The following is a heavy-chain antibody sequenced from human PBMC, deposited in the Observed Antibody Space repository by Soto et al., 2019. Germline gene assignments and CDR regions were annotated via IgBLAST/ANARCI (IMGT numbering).Heavy chain of an antibody. J-gene: IGHJ6*03. V-gene: IGHV6-1*01. Sequence: PSQTLSLTCAISGDSVSSNSAAWNWIRQSPSRGLEWLGRTYHRSKWYNDYAVSVKSRITINPDTSKNQFSLQLNSVTPEDTAVYYCAREDATDCFYDNPYYYYFMYVWGQGTSVIVS. CDR1: GDSVSSNSAA. CDR3: AREDATDCFYDNPYYYYFMYV. D-gene: IGHD3-9*01. CDR2: TYHRSKWYN.